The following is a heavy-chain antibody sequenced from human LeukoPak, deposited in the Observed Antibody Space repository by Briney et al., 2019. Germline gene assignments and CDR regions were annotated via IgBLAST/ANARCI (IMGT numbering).Heavy chain of an antibody. CDR2: VYYSCNT. J-gene: IGHJ4*02. D-gene: IGHD2-15*01. CDR3: ARGRYCSGGSCYLVY. V-gene: IGHV4-59*13. CDR1: GGSISSYY. Sequence: SETLSLTCTVSGGSISSYYWSWIRQPPRKGLERMGYVYYSCNTNYNPSLKSRLTISVDTSKTQFSLKLNSVTAAATAVYYCARGRYCSGGSCYLVYWGQGTLVTVSS.